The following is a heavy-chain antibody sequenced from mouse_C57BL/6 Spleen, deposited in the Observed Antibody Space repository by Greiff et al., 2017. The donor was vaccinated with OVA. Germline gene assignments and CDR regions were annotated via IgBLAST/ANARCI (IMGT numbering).Heavy chain of an antibody. V-gene: IGHV5-17*01. J-gene: IGHJ4*01. D-gene: IGHD1-1*01. CDR1: GFTFSDYG. CDR3: ARRSSRYDYYAMDY. Sequence: EVKLMESGGGLVKPGGSLKLSCAASGFTFSDYGMHWVRQAPEKGLEWVAYISSGSSTIYYADTVKGRFTISRDNAKNTLFLQMTSLRSEDTAMYYCARRSSRYDYYAMDYWGQGTSVTVSS. CDR2: ISSGSSTI.